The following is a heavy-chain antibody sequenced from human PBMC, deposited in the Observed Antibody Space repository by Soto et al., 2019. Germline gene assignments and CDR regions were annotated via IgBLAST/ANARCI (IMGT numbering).Heavy chain of an antibody. CDR1: GASINSGRYF. Sequence: QLQLQEAGPGLVKSSQTLSLTCSVSGASINSGRYFWSCIRQVPGKGLEWIGYICYTGNSYYSSSLRSRTTILLDGSQNQFALTLTSVKAADTAMYYCARVSPWQPAEVNYFFDNWGRGALVTVSS. J-gene: IGHJ4*01. CDR3: ARVSPWQPAEVNYFFDN. CDR2: ICYTGNS. V-gene: IGHV4-31*03. D-gene: IGHD3-10*01.